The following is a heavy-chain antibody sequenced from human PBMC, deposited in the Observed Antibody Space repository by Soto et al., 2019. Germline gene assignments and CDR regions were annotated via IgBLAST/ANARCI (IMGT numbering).Heavy chain of an antibody. V-gene: IGHV1-18*01. CDR2: ISAYNGNT. Sequence: QVQLVQSGAEVKKPGASVKVSCKASGYTFTSYGIIWVRQAPGQGLEWMGWISAYNGNTNYAQKLQGRVTMTTDTSTSTAYMELRSLRSDDTAVYYCARLAIFGTLERYYYYMDVWGKGTTVTVSS. J-gene: IGHJ6*03. D-gene: IGHD3-3*01. CDR3: ARLAIFGTLERYYYYMDV. CDR1: GYTFTSYG.